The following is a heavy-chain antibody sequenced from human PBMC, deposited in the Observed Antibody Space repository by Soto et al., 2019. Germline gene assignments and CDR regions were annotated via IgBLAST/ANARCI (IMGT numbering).Heavy chain of an antibody. J-gene: IGHJ6*02. CDR1: GFTFSSYS. Sequence: GGSLRLSCAASGFTFSSYSMNWVRQAPGKGLEWVSSISSSSSYIYYADSVKGRFTISRDNAKNSLYLQMNSLRAEDTAVYYCARRRIAAAGTYYYYGMDVWGQGTTVTVSS. V-gene: IGHV3-21*01. D-gene: IGHD6-13*01. CDR2: ISSSSSYI. CDR3: ARRRIAAAGTYYYYGMDV.